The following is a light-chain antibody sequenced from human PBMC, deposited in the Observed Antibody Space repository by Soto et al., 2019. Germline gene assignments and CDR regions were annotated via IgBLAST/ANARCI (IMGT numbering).Light chain of an antibody. V-gene: IGLV2-11*01. J-gene: IGLJ1*01. CDR1: SSDVGGYNY. CDR2: DVS. CDR3: CSYAGNYYV. Sequence: QSALTQPRSVSGSPGQSVTISCTGTSSDVGGYNYVSWYQQHPGKAPKLMISDVSKWPSGVPDRFSGSKSGNTASLTISGLQAEDEADYYCCSYAGNYYVFGTGTKLTVL.